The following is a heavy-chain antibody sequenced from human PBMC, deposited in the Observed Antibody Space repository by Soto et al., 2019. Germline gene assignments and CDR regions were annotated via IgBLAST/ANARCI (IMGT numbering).Heavy chain of an antibody. CDR3: ARDRYSSSRYPDF. CDR2: ISGSGGVT. J-gene: IGHJ4*02. V-gene: IGHV3-23*01. CDR1: GFTFSHYA. Sequence: GGSLRLSCAGSGFTFSHYAMNWVRQAPGKGLKRVSAISGSGGVTNYADSVKGRFTISRDNSNDTVYLLLNSLRAEDTAVYYCARDRYSSSRYPDFWGRGTLVTVSS. D-gene: IGHD6-13*01.